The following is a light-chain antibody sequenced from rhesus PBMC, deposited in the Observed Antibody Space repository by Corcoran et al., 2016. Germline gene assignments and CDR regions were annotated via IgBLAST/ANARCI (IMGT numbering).Light chain of an antibody. CDR2: KAS. Sequence: DIQMTQSPSSLSASVGDTVTITCRASQGISSWLAWYQQNPGKAPKLLVYKASWLQSGVPSRFSGSGSGTDFTLTISSLQSEDFATYYCQQYSSRPFTFGPGTKLDIK. CDR1: QGISSW. V-gene: IGKV1-22*01. CDR3: QQYSSRPFT. J-gene: IGKJ3*01.